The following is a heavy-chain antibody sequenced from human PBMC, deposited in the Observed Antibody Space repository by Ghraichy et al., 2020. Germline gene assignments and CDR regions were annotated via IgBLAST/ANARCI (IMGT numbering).Heavy chain of an antibody. CDR1: GYTFTSYD. J-gene: IGHJ6*02. Sequence: ASVKVSYKASGYTFTSYDINWVRQATGQGLKWMGWMNPNSGNTGYAQKFQGRVTMTRNTSISTAYMELSSLRSEDTAVYYCARGPDRGEWLRFRIPKYGMDVWGQGTTVTVSS. CDR2: MNPNSGNT. CDR3: ARGPDRGEWLRFRIPKYGMDV. D-gene: IGHD3-3*01. V-gene: IGHV1-8*01.